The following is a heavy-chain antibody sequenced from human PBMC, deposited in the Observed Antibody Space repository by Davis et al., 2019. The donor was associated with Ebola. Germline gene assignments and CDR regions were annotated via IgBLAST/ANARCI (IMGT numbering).Heavy chain of an antibody. CDR3: TTPGGQDSGYDVFDI. D-gene: IGHD5-12*01. J-gene: IGHJ3*02. CDR2: INPSGGST. V-gene: IGHV1-46*03. Sequence: AASVKVFCKASGYTFTSYYMHWVRQAPGQGLEWMGIINPSGGSTSYAQKFQGRVTMTRDTSTSTVYMELSSLRSEDTAVYYCTTPGGQDSGYDVFDIWGQGTMVTVSS. CDR1: GYTFTSYY.